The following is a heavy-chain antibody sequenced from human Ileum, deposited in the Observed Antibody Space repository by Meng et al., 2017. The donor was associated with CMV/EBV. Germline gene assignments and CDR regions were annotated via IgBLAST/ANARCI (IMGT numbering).Heavy chain of an antibody. Sequence: CAVSGFTVSSNYVSWVRQAAGKGPEWVSVIHSSGSTCYTDSVKGRFTISRDNSKNTVYLQMNNLRVEDTAVYYCASPPTGYSGSYYNYWGQGTLVTVSS. CDR2: IHSSGST. D-gene: IGHD1-26*01. CDR3: ASPPTGYSGSYYNY. V-gene: IGHV3-53*01. CDR1: GFTVSSNY. J-gene: IGHJ4*02.